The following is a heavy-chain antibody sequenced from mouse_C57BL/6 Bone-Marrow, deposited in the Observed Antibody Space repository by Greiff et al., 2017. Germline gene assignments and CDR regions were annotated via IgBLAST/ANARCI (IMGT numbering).Heavy chain of an antibody. CDR3: ALYPYYYAIDY. CDR1: GFSLSTSCMG. J-gene: IGHJ4*01. V-gene: IGHV8-12*01. Sequence: QVTLKVSGPGILQSSQTLSLTCSFSGFSLSTSCMGVSWIRQPSGKGLEWLAHIYWDAYKRYNPSLKSRLTSSKDTSRNQAFLQVTSVDTADTATYYCALYPYYYAIDYWGQGTSVTVSS. CDR2: IYWDAYK.